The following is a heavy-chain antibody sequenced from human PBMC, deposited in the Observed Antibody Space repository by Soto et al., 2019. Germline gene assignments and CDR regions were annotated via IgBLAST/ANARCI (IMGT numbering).Heavy chain of an antibody. J-gene: IGHJ3*02. CDR1: GFTFSSYD. CDR2: IGTAGDT. Sequence: GGSLRLSCAASGFTFSSYDMHWVRQATGKGLEWVSAIGTAGDTYYPGSVKGRFTISRENAKNSLYLQMNSLRAGDTAVYYCARGVYCISTSCSYAFDIWGQGTMVTVSS. D-gene: IGHD2-2*01. V-gene: IGHV3-13*01. CDR3: ARGVYCISTSCSYAFDI.